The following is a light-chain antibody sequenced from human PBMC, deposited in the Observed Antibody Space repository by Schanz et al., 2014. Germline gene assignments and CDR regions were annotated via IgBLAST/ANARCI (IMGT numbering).Light chain of an antibody. J-gene: IGKJ4*01. Sequence: ETVLTQSPATLSLSPGERATLSCRASQSVSSYVAWYQQKPGQAPRLLIFDSSNRATGIPARFSGSGSGTDFTLTISSLEPEDFAVYYCHQHSNWPLTFGGGSKVEIK. CDR3: HQHSNWPLT. V-gene: IGKV3-11*01. CDR1: QSVSSY. CDR2: DSS.